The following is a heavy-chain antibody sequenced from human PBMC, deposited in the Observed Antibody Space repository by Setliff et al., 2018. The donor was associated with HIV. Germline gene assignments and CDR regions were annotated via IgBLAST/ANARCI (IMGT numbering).Heavy chain of an antibody. Sequence: KASETLSLTCAVSGYSISSGYYWGWIRQPPGKGLEWIGSIYHSGSTYYNPSLKSRVTISVATSKNQFSLKLSSVTAADTAVYYCARMGSVVVVAAPNWYFDLWGRGTLVTVSS. CDR1: GYSISSGYY. D-gene: IGHD2-15*01. V-gene: IGHV4-38-2*01. CDR3: ARMGSVVVVAAPNWYFDL. J-gene: IGHJ2*01. CDR2: IYHSGST.